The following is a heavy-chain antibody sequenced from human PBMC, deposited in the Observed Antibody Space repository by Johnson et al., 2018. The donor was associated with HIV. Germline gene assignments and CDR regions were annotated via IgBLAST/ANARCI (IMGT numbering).Heavy chain of an antibody. CDR2: IYTGGNT. J-gene: IGHJ3*02. V-gene: IGHV3-53*01. Sequence: VQLVESGGGLIQPGGSLRLSCEASGFTVSRNYMPWVRQAPGKGLEWVSLIYTGGNTYYPDSVKGRFTISRDKSKNTLYLQMNSLRAEDTAVYYCAAKTLLHAFDIWGQGTMVTVSS. CDR3: AAKTLLHAFDI. D-gene: IGHD2-15*01. CDR1: GFTVSRNY.